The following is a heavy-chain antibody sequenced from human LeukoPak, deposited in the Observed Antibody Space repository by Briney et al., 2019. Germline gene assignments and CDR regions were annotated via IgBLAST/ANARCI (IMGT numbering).Heavy chain of an antibody. Sequence: GRSLRLSCAASAFTFSSYAMHWVRQAPGKGLEWVAVISSDGSHKYYADSVKGRFTISRDNSKNTLSLQVNSLRAEDTAVYYCARVRVGADSSGYGTDYWGQGTLVTVSS. J-gene: IGHJ4*02. CDR2: ISSDGSHK. CDR3: ARVRVGADSSGYGTDY. D-gene: IGHD3-22*01. CDR1: AFTFSSYA. V-gene: IGHV3-30*04.